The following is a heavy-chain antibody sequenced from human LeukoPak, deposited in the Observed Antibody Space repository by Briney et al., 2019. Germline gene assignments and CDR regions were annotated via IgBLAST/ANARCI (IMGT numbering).Heavy chain of an antibody. D-gene: IGHD3-22*01. CDR2: ISAYNGNT. Sequence: GASVKVSCKASGYTFTSYGISWVRQAPGQGLEWMGWISAYNGNTNYAQKLQGRVTMTTDTSTSTAYMELRSLRSDDTAVYYCARGLSRIQHYYDSSGYSPWGYWGQGTLVTVSS. CDR1: GYTFTSYG. J-gene: IGHJ4*02. V-gene: IGHV1-18*01. CDR3: ARGLSRIQHYYDSSGYSPWGY.